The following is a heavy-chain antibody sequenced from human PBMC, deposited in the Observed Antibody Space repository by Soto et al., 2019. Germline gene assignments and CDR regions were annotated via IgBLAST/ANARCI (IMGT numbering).Heavy chain of an antibody. D-gene: IGHD1-26*01. CDR1: GYTFTDYD. V-gene: IGHV1-2*04. J-gene: IGHJ6*02. Sequence: ASVKVSCKASGYTFTDYDMHWVRQAPGHGLEWMGWINPNSGGTKYAQKFQGWVTMTRDTSISTAYMELSRLRSDDTAVYYCAREGGSYDDDYYGMDVWGQGTTVTVSS. CDR2: INPNSGGT. CDR3: AREGGSYDDDYYGMDV.